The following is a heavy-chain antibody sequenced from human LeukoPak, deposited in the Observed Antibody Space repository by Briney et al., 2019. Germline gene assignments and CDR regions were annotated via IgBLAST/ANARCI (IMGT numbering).Heavy chain of an antibody. J-gene: IGHJ6*02. CDR2: IYDSGST. D-gene: IGHD3-3*01. V-gene: IGHV4-39*01. Sequence: SQTLSLTCTVSGGSISSSSYCWGWIRQPPGKGLEWIVSIYDSGSTYYNPSLKSRVTISVDTSKNQFSLKLSSVTAADTAVYYCAGREAPIFGAVRYYYYGMDVWGQGTTVTVSS. CDR3: AGREAPIFGAVRYYYYGMDV. CDR1: GGSISSSSYC.